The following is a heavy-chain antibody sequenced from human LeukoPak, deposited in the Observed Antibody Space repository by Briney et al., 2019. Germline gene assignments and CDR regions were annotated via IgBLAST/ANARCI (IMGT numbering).Heavy chain of an antibody. CDR1: GGSIMSNY. D-gene: IGHD4-17*01. CDR3: ARRYYGDYVLDY. V-gene: IGHV4-34*01. CDR2: INHSGST. J-gene: IGHJ4*02. Sequence: SETLSLTCIVSGGSIMSNYWSWIRQPPGKGLEWIGEINHSGSTNYNPSLKSRVTISVDTSKNQFSLKLSSVTAADTAVYYCARRYYGDYVLDYWGQGTLVTVSS.